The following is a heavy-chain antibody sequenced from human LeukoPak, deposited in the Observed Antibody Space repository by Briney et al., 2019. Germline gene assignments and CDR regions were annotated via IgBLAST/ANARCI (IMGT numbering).Heavy chain of an antibody. Sequence: GGSLRLSCADSQFTFNGSWMNWVRQAPGKGLEWVANMDPTGSQKRYVDSVRGRFTISKDSPGASLYLDMHSLRAGDTAIYYCAIWTSGNYWGQGTLVTVSS. J-gene: IGHJ4*02. CDR2: MDPTGSQK. D-gene: IGHD1-1*01. CDR3: AIWTSGNY. V-gene: IGHV3-7*01. CDR1: QFTFNGSW.